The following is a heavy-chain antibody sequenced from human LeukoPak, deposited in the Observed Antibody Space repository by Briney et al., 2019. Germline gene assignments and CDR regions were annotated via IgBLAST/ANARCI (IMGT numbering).Heavy chain of an antibody. CDR3: AKDLDRSLDY. D-gene: IGHD3/OR15-3a*01. CDR1: RFTSSSYA. J-gene: IGHJ4*02. CDR2: ISYDGSNE. V-gene: IGHV3-30*01. Sequence: PGGSLRLSCAASRFTSSSYATHRVRHARGKGLAWVVVISYDGSNEYYADSVKGRFTISRDNSKNTLYLQMNSLRAEDTAVYYCAKDLDRSLDYWGQGTLVTVSS.